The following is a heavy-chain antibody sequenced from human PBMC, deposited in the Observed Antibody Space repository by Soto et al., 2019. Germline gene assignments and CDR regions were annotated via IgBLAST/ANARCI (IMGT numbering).Heavy chain of an antibody. Sequence: SETLSLTCTVSGGSISNYYWSWIRQPPGNELEWIAYIYYNGITNYNPSLKSRVTISVDTSKNQFSLTLTSVTAADTAVYYCARGRRYYYDNTGPFYFEHWGQGTLVT. D-gene: IGHD3-22*01. V-gene: IGHV4-59*01. CDR2: IYYNGIT. CDR1: GGSISNYY. J-gene: IGHJ4*02. CDR3: ARGRRYYYDNTGPFYFEH.